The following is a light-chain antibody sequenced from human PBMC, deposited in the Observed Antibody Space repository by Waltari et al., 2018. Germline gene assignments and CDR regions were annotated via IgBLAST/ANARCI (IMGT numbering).Light chain of an antibody. CDR3: QHYVSLPVT. Sequence: EIVLTQSPGTLSLSPGERATLSYRASQSLSIYLAWYQQKPGRAPRLLIYHASSRATGVPDRFSCSGSGTDFSLTISRLEPEDFAVYYCQHYVSLPVTFGQGTKVEIK. V-gene: IGKV3-20*01. J-gene: IGKJ1*01. CDR2: HAS. CDR1: QSLSIY.